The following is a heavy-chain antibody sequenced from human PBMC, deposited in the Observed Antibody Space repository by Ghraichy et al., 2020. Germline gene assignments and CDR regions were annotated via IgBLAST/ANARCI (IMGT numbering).Heavy chain of an antibody. J-gene: IGHJ1*01. CDR2: INPNSGGT. V-gene: IGHV1-2*02. CDR1: GYTFTGYY. D-gene: IGHD3-10*01. Sequence: ASVKVSCKASGYTFTGYYMHWVRQAPGQGLEWMGWINPNSGGTNYAQKFQGRVTMTRDTSISTAYMELSRLRSDDTAVYYCARDLSQLWFGELPPYFQHWGQGTLVTVSS. CDR3: ARDLSQLWFGELPPYFQH.